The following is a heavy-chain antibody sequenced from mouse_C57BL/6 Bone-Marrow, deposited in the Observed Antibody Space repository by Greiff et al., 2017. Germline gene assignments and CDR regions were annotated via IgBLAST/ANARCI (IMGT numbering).Heavy chain of an antibody. V-gene: IGHV5-6*02. CDR2: ISSGGSYT. CDR3: ARHVWRAY. CDR1: GFTFSSYG. Sequence: EVKLVESGGDLVKPGGSLKLSCAASGFTFSSYGMSWVRQTPDKRLEWVATISSGGSYTYYPDSVKGRFTISRDNAKNTLYLQMSSLKSEDTAMYYCARHVWRAYWGQGTLVTVSA. J-gene: IGHJ3*01.